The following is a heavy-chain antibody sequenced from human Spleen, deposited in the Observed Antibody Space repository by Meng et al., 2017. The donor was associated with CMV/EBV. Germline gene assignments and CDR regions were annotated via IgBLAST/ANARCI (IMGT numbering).Heavy chain of an antibody. CDR1: GGTFNSYT. CDR3: ASEELEFGTS. D-gene: IGHD1-1*01. J-gene: IGHJ1*01. Sequence: VSCKASGGTFNSYTINWVRQAPGQGLEWMGRIIPVFGTANYAPKFQGRATFSTDESTGTMYMQLNNLGSQDTAVYYCASEELEFGTSWGQGTLVTVSS. V-gene: IGHV1-69*05. CDR2: IIPVFGTA.